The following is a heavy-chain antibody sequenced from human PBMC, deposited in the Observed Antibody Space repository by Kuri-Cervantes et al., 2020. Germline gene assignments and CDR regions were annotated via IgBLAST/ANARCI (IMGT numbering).Heavy chain of an antibody. D-gene: IGHD2-2*01. Sequence: GESLKISCAASGFTVGSNYMSWVRRAPGKGLEWVAVISYDGSNKYYADSVKGRFTISRDNSKNTLYLQMNSLRAEDTAVYYCARDQGTSPYDYWGQGTLVTVSS. CDR1: GFTVGSNY. CDR3: ARDQGTSPYDY. CDR2: ISYDGSNK. V-gene: IGHV3-30-3*01. J-gene: IGHJ4*02.